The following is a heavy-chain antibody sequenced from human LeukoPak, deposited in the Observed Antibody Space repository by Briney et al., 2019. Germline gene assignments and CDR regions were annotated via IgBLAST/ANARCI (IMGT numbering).Heavy chain of an antibody. CDR1: GFTFDDYA. V-gene: IGHV3-9*01. CDR2: ISGSI. Sequence: GRSLRLSCAASGFTFDDYAMHWVRQAPGKGLEWVSGISGSIGYADSVKGRFTISRDNAKNSLYLQMNSLRAEDTALYYCAKGRDKYQLLSKNWSDPWGQGTLVTVSS. CDR3: AKGRDKYQLLSKNWSDP. D-gene: IGHD2-2*01. J-gene: IGHJ5*02.